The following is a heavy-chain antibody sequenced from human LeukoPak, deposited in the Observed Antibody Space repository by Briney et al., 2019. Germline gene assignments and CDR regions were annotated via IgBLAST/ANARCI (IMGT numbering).Heavy chain of an antibody. CDR2: IYYSGST. J-gene: IGHJ4*02. CDR3: ATIYCSSTSCSPPGGFDY. V-gene: IGHV4-39*01. CDR1: GGSISSSSYY. D-gene: IGHD2-2*01. Sequence: PSETLSLTCTVSGGSISSSSYYWGWIRQPPGKGLEWIGSIYYSGSTYYNPSLKSRVTISVDTSKNQFSLKLSSVTAADTAVYYCATIYCSSTSCSPPGGFDYWGQGTLVTVSS.